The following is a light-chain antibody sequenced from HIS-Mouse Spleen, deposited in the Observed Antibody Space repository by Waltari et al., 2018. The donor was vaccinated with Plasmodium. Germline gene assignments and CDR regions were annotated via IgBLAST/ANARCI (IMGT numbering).Light chain of an antibody. Sequence: QSALTQPASVSGSPGQSITISCTGTSSDVGSYNLVSWYQQHPGKAPKLMIYEGSKRPSGVSNRFSGSKSVNTASLTISVLQAEDEADYYCCSYAGSRMVFGGGTKLTVL. CDR3: CSYAGSRMV. J-gene: IGLJ2*01. V-gene: IGLV2-23*01. CDR1: SSDVGSYNL. CDR2: EGS.